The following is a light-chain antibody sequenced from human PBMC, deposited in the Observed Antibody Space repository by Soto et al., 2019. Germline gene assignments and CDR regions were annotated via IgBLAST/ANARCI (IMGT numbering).Light chain of an antibody. Sequence: PGARVTLSCRASQSVSRSYLTWYQQKPGQAPRLLIYGASTRATSIPARFSGSGSGTDVTLTISSLQPEDVAVYYCQQEYNLRETCGQGTNLDTK. CDR2: GAS. V-gene: IGKV3D-7*01. CDR1: QSVSRSY. CDR3: QQEYNLRET. J-gene: IGKJ1*01.